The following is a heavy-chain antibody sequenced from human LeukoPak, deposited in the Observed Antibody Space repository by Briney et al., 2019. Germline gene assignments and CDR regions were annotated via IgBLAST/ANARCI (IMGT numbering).Heavy chain of an antibody. CDR3: ARGRDHYYYDSSGHFDY. CDR2: ISSSSSYI. J-gene: IGHJ4*02. CDR1: GFTFSSYS. D-gene: IGHD3-22*01. V-gene: IGHV3-21*01. Sequence: GGSLRLSCAASGFTFSSYSMNWVRQAPGKGLEWVSSISSSSSYIYYADSVKGRFTISRDNAKNSLYLQMNSLRAEDTAVYYCARGRDHYYYDSSGHFDYWGQGTLVTVSS.